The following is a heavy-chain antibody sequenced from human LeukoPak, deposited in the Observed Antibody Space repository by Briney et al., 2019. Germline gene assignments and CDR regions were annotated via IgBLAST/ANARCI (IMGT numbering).Heavy chain of an antibody. CDR2: ISSSSSYI. Sequence: KSGGSLRLSCAASGFTFSSYSMNWARQAPGKGLEWVSSISSSSSYIYYADSVKGRFTISRDNAKNSLYLQMNSLRAEDTAVYYCARESSSWYGSGDAFDIWGQGTMVTVSS. J-gene: IGHJ3*02. CDR1: GFTFSSYS. V-gene: IGHV3-21*01. CDR3: ARESSSWYGSGDAFDI. D-gene: IGHD6-13*01.